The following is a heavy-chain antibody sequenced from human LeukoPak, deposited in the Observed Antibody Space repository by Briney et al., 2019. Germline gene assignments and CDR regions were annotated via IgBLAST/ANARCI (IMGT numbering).Heavy chain of an antibody. D-gene: IGHD2-15*01. Sequence: ASVKVSYKASGYTFTSYCISWVRQAPGQGLEWMGWISAYNGNTNYAQRLQGRVTTTTGTSTSTAYMELRSLRSDDTAVYYCARGRKTVVAATPYYFDYWGQGTLVTVSS. CDR2: ISAYNGNT. V-gene: IGHV1-18*01. CDR3: ARGRKTVVAATPYYFDY. J-gene: IGHJ4*02. CDR1: GYTFTSYC.